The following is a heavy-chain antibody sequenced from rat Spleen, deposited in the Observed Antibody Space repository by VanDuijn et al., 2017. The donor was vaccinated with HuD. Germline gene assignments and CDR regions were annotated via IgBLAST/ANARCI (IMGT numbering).Heavy chain of an antibody. CDR1: GFTFSDYN. J-gene: IGHJ2*01. CDR3: TRPTPGIPFNY. Sequence: EVQLVESGGGLVQPGRSLKLSCAASGFTFSDYNMAWVRQSPKKGLEWVATIIYDGSRTFYRDSVKGRFTVSRDNAKSTLYLQMDSLRSEDTAIYYCTRPTPGIPFNYWGQGVMVTVSS. CDR2: IIYDGSRT. V-gene: IGHV5S10*01. D-gene: IGHD1-4*01.